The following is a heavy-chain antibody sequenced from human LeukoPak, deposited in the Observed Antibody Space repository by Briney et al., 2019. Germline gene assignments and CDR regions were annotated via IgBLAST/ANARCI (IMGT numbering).Heavy chain of an antibody. CDR3: AKRSTGGATPLSRVSWFDP. CDR1: GFTFSSYG. D-gene: IGHD5-12*01. Sequence: GGSLRLSCAASGFTFSSYGMHWVRQAPGKGLEWVAFIRYDGSNKYYADSVKGRFTISRDNSKNTLYLQMNSLRAEDTAVYYCAKRSTGGATPLSRVSWFDPWGQGTLVTVSS. J-gene: IGHJ5*02. V-gene: IGHV3-30*02. CDR2: IRYDGSNK.